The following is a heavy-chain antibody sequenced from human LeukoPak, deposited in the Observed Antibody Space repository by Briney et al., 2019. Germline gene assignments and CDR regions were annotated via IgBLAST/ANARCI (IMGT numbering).Heavy chain of an antibody. Sequence: GGSLRLSCAASGFTFSSYWMSWVRQAPGKGLEWVANIKQDGSEKYYVDSVKGRFTISRDNAKNSLYLQMNSLRAEDTAVYYCARDPRGPQWELLIPTNSYFDYWGQGTLVTVSS. CDR3: ARDPRGPQWELLIPTNSYFDY. CDR1: GFTFSSYW. CDR2: IKQDGSEK. D-gene: IGHD1-26*01. J-gene: IGHJ4*02. V-gene: IGHV3-7*01.